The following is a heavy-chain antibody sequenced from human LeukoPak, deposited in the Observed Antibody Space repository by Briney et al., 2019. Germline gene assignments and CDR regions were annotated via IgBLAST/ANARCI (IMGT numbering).Heavy chain of an antibody. J-gene: IGHJ4*02. CDR2: INRMSGAA. CDR3: ASSYVATFDF. D-gene: IGHD5-12*01. V-gene: IGHV1-69*06. CDR1: GGTVNSYA. Sequence: SVKVSCKSSGGTVNSYAISWVRQAPGQGLEWLGGINRMSGAANYAQKFQGRVTLSVDKSTSTVYMELRSLRSDDTAVYYCASSYVATFDFWGQGTPVSVSS.